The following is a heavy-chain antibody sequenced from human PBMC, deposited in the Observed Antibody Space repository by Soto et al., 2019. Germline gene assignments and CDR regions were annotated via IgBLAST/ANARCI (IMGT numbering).Heavy chain of an antibody. CDR3: AKVGPDYYDSSGEFDY. D-gene: IGHD3-22*01. CDR2: ISYDGSNK. CDR1: GFTFSSYG. J-gene: IGHJ4*02. V-gene: IGHV3-30*18. Sequence: GXSLRLSCAASGFTFSSYGMHWVRQAPGKGLEWVAVISYDGSNKYYADSVKGRFTISRDNSKNTLYLQMNSLRAEDTAVYYCAKVGPDYYDSSGEFDYWGQGTLVTVSS.